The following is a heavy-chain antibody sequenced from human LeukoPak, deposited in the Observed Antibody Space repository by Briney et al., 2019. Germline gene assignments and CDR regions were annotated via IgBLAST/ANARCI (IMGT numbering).Heavy chain of an antibody. CDR3: AREISSWYRTEGRLDH. J-gene: IGHJ5*02. CDR2: IKQDGSEK. CDR1: GFTFSSYW. V-gene: IGHV3-7*01. D-gene: IGHD6-13*01. Sequence: PGGSLRLSCAPSGFTFSSYWMTWVRQAPGKGLEWVANIKQDGSEKNYLDSVKGRFTISRDNAKNSLYLQMNSLRAEDTALYYCAREISSWYRTEGRLDHWGQGTLVTVSS.